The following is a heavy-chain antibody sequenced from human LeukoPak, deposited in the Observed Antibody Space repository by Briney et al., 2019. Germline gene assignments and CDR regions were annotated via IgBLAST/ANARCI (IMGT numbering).Heavy chain of an antibody. V-gene: IGHV1-2*02. CDR1: GYTFTGYY. D-gene: IGHD3-22*01. J-gene: IGHJ4*02. CDR2: INPNSGGT. Sequence: GASVKVSCKASGYTFTGYYMHWVRQAPGQGLEWMGWINPNSGGTNYAQKFQGRVTMTRDTFISTAYMELSRLRSDDTAVYYCARSLYYDSSGYTYWGQGTLVTVSS. CDR3: ARSLYYDSSGYTY.